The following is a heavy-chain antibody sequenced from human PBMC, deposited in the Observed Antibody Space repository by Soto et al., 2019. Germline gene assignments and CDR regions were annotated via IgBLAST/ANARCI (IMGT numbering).Heavy chain of an antibody. CDR2: ISYEGSRK. J-gene: IGHJ1*01. CDR1: GFTFSDYG. Sequence: QVQLVESGGGVVQPGRSLRLSCAASGFTFSDYGMHWVRQAPGKGLEWVSLISYEGSRKYYADSVRGRFTISRDNSKATLYLQLNSLRADDTAVYYCAKDRGHYNDSNVEYFQGWGQGTLVTVSS. V-gene: IGHV3-30*18. D-gene: IGHD3-22*01. CDR3: AKDRGHYNDSNVEYFQG.